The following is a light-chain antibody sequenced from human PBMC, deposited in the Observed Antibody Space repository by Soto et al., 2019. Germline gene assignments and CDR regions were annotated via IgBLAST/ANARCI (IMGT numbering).Light chain of an antibody. Sequence: QSALTQPPSASGSPGQSVTISCTGTSSDVGGYNYVSWYQQHPGKAPTLMIYEVSKRPSGVPDRFSGSKSGNTASLTVSGLQAEDEADYYCSSYAGSPVLFGGGTKVTVL. CDR3: SSYAGSPVL. CDR2: EVS. CDR1: SSDVGGYNY. J-gene: IGLJ2*01. V-gene: IGLV2-8*01.